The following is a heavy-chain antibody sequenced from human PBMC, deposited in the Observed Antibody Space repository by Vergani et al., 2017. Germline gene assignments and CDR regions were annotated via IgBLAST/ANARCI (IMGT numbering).Heavy chain of an antibody. V-gene: IGHV1-46*03. Sequence: QVQLVQSGAEVKKPGASVKVSCKASGYTFTSYGISWVRQAPGQGLEWMGIINPSGGSTSYAQKFQGRVTITRDTSTSTVYMELSSLRSEDTAVYYCAREGPVAVAGFYFDSWGQGTLVTVSS. CDR3: AREGPVAVAGFYFDS. D-gene: IGHD6-19*01. CDR1: GYTFTSYG. CDR2: INPSGGST. J-gene: IGHJ4*02.